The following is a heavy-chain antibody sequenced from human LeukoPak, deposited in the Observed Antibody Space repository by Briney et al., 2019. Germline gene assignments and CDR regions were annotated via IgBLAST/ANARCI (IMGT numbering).Heavy chain of an antibody. CDR2: IYTSGRT. V-gene: IGHV4-4*07. Sequence: PSETLSLTCTVSGGSISSYYWSWIRQPAGKGLEWIGRIYTSGRTNYNPSLKSRVTISVDTSKNQFSLKLSSVTAADTAAYYCARGLRSREGYNYDYFDYWGQGTLVTVSS. CDR3: ARGLRSREGYNYDYFDY. CDR1: GGSISSYY. D-gene: IGHD5-24*01. J-gene: IGHJ4*02.